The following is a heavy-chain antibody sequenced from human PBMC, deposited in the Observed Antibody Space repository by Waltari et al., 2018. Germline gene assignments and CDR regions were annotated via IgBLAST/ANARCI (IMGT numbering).Heavy chain of an antibody. D-gene: IGHD3-10*01. J-gene: IGHJ6*03. CDR2: ISFDGHNK. CDR3: AKGLNYYASGDNYYMDV. V-gene: IGHV3-30*18. CDR1: GGSISS. Sequence: QLQLQESGPGLVKPSETLSLTCTVSGGSISSSTYYWGWIRQAPGKGLEGVAVISFDGHNKYYTDSVNGRFTISRDNSKNTLYLQMNSLRREDTAVYYCAKGLNYYASGDNYYMDVWGKGTTVTVSS.